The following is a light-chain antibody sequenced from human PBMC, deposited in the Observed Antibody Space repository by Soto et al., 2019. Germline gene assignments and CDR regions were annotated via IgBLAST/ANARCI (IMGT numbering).Light chain of an antibody. CDR1: SSNIGAGYD. Sequence: QSVLTQPPSVSGAQGQRVTISCTGSSSNIGAGYDVNWYQQLPGTAPKLLIYGNSNRPSGVPDRFSGSKSGTSASLAITGLQAEDEAYYYCQSYDSSLSGVVFGGGTKRTVL. CDR3: QSYDSSLSGVV. CDR2: GNS. V-gene: IGLV1-40*01. J-gene: IGLJ2*01.